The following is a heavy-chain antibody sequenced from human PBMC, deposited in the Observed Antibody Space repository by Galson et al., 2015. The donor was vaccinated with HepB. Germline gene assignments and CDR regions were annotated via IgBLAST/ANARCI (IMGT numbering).Heavy chain of an antibody. CDR2: ISSSSSYT. CDR1: GFTFSDYY. D-gene: IGHD1-26*01. J-gene: IGHJ4*02. CDR3: ARDISGDGVDY. V-gene: IGHV3-11*05. Sequence: SLRLSCAASGFTFSDYYMSWLRQAPGKGLEWVSYISSSSSYTNYADSVKGRFTISRDNAKNSLYLQMNSLRAEDTAVYYCARDISGDGVDYWGQGTLVTVSS.